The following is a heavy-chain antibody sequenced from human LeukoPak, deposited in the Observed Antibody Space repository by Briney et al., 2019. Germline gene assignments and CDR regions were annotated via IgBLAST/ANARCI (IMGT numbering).Heavy chain of an antibody. CDR2: INWNSDNI. CDR1: GFTFNDHA. CDR3: ARASYYYDTTGLGAVDI. Sequence: GGSLRLSCAASGFTFNDHAMYWVRQAPGKGLEWVSGINWNSDNIGYADSVRGRFTIPRDDAKNSLFLQMNSLRVEDTALYYCARASYYYDTTGLGAVDIGGQGTVVTVSS. V-gene: IGHV3-9*01. J-gene: IGHJ3*02. D-gene: IGHD3-22*01.